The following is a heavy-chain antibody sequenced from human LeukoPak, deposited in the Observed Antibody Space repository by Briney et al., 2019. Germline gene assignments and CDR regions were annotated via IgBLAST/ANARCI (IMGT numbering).Heavy chain of an antibody. J-gene: IGHJ6*02. V-gene: IGHV3-74*01. CDR3: AGPVDV. CDR2: INSDGSST. Sequence: PGGSLRLSCAASGFTFSSDWMHWVRQAPGKGLVWVSHINSDGSSTSYADSVKGRFTISRDNAKNTLYLQMNSLRAEDTAVYYCAGPVDVWGQGTMVTVSS. CDR1: GFTFSSDW.